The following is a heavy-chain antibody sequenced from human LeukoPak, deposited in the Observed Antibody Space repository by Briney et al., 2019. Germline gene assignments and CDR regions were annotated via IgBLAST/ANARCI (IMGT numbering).Heavy chain of an antibody. CDR1: GFSFDDYA. J-gene: IGHJ6*02. V-gene: IGHV3-9*01. CDR3: AIATSVGAPALGMDV. Sequence: PGRSLRLSCAASGFSFDDYAMHWVRQAPGKGLEWVSGISWNSGSIGYADSVKGRFTISRDNAKNSLYLQMNSLRAEDTALYYCAIATSVGAPALGMDVWGQGTTVTVSS. CDR2: ISWNSGSI. D-gene: IGHD1-26*01.